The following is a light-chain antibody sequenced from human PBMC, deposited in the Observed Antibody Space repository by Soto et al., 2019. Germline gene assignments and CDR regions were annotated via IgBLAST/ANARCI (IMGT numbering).Light chain of an antibody. CDR3: QLLKSYVT. Sequence: IQLTQSPSSLSASVGDRVTITCRASQGLSNYLAWDQQKPGKTPSLLIYSATTLQSGVPSRFSVSGSVTDFALTISSLQPEAFATYCCQLLKSYVTCGQGTRLEIK. CDR2: SAT. V-gene: IGKV1-9*01. J-gene: IGKJ5*01. CDR1: QGLSNY.